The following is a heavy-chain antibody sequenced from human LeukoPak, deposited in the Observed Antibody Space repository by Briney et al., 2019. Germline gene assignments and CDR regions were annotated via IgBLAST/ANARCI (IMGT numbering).Heavy chain of an antibody. CDR2: ISDSGGRT. D-gene: IGHD3-22*01. Sequence: GGSLRLSCAVSGITLSNYGMSWVRQGPGKGLEWVAGISDSGGRTNYADSVKGRFTISRDNPKNTLYLQMNSLRAEDTAVYFCAKRGVVIRVILVGFHKEAYYFDSWGQGALVTVS. V-gene: IGHV3-23*01. CDR3: AKRGVVIRVILVGFHKEAYYFDS. J-gene: IGHJ4*02. CDR1: GITLSNYG.